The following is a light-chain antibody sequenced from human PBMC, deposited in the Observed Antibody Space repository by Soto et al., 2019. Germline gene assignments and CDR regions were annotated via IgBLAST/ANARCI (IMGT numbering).Light chain of an antibody. CDR1: SSDVGGYNY. CDR3: CSYAGSDSYV. CDR2: DVS. J-gene: IGLJ1*01. Sequence: QSALTQPRSVSGSPGQSVTISCTGTSSDVGGYNYVSWYQQHPGKAPKLMIYDVSKRPSGVPDRFSGSKSGNTVSLTISGLQAEDEADYYCCSYAGSDSYVFGTGTKLTVL. V-gene: IGLV2-11*01.